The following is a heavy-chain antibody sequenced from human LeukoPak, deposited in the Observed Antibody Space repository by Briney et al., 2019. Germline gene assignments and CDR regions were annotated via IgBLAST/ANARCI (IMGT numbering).Heavy chain of an antibody. CDR2: ISYDGSNK. J-gene: IGHJ4*02. Sequence: GGSLRLSCAASGFTFSSYAMSWVRQAPGKGLEWVAVISYDGSNKYYADSVKGRFTISRDNSKNTLYLQMNSLRAEDTAVYYCAKGDLREDFWSGTAYYFDYWGQGTLVTVSS. V-gene: IGHV3-30-3*01. CDR1: GFTFSSYA. D-gene: IGHD3-3*01. CDR3: AKGDLREDFWSGTAYYFDY.